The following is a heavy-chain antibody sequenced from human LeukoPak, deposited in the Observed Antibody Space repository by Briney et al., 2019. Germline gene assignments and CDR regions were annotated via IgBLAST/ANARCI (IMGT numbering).Heavy chain of an antibody. CDR1: GGSISSYY. V-gene: IGHV4-59*01. CDR3: ARENPIAAAGWFDP. J-gene: IGHJ5*02. D-gene: IGHD6-13*01. Sequence: SETLSLTCTVSGGSISSYYWSWIRQPPGKGLEWIGYIYYSGSTNYNPSLKSRVTISVDTPTNQFSLRLSSVTAADTAVYYCARENPIAAAGWFDPWGQGTLVTVSS. CDR2: IYYSGST.